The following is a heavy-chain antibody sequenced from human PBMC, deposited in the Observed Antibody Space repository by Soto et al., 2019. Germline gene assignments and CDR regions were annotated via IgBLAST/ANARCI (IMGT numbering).Heavy chain of an antibody. CDR3: ARDFSGKNDAFDI. J-gene: IGHJ3*02. CDR2: VYSGGST. Sequence: EVQLVESGGGLVQPGGSLRLSCAASGFTVTTNYRSWVRQPPGKGLEWVSVVYSGGSTYYADSVKGRVTVSRDNSKNTLYLQMNSLRAEDTAVYYCARDFSGKNDAFDIWGQGTVVTVSS. D-gene: IGHD3-10*01. V-gene: IGHV3-66*01. CDR1: GFTVTTNY.